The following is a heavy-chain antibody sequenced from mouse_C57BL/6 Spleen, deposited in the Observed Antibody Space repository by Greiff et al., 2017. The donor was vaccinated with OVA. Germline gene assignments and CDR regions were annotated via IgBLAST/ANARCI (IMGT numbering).Heavy chain of an antibody. D-gene: IGHD4-1*01. CDR2: IDPSDSYT. CDR1: GYTFTSYW. Sequence: QVQLQQPGAELVKPGASVKLSCKASGYTFTSYWMQWVKQRPGQGLEWIGEIDPSDSYTNYNQKFKGKATLTVDTSSSTAYMQLSSLTSEDAAVYYCARKGTGTFDDWGQGTTLTVSS. CDR3: ARKGTGTFDD. J-gene: IGHJ2*01. V-gene: IGHV1-50*01.